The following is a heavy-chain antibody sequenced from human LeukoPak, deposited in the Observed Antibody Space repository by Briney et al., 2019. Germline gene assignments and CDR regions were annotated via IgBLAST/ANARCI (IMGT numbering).Heavy chain of an antibody. D-gene: IGHD3-10*01. CDR1: GGSISSGSYY. CDR3: AREWASRGVYRP. V-gene: IGHV4-61*02. CDR2: IYTSGST. J-gene: IGHJ5*02. Sequence: SQTLSLTCTVSGGSISSGSYYWSWIRQPAGKGLEWIGRIYTSGSTNYNPSLKSRVTISVDTSKNQFSLKLSSVTAADTAVYYCAREWASRGVYRPWGQGTLVTVSS.